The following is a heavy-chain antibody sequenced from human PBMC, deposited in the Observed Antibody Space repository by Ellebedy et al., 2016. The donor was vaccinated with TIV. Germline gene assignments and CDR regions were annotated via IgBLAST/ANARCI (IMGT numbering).Heavy chain of an antibody. V-gene: IGHV4-39*01. Sequence: MPSETLSLTCTVSGGSISSSSYYWGWIRQPPGKGLEWIGSIYYSGSTYSNLSLKSRVTLSVDTSKNQFSLNLTSVTAADTAVYYCARLWTLYGMDVWGQGTTVTVSS. CDR3: ARLWTLYGMDV. J-gene: IGHJ6*02. D-gene: IGHD5-18*01. CDR1: GGSISSSSYY. CDR2: IYYSGST.